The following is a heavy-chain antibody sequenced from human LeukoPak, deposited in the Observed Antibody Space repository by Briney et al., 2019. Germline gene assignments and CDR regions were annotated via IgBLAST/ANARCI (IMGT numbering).Heavy chain of an antibody. CDR1: GGSISSYY. CDR3: ARAPLAPYYYDSSAGWYFDL. V-gene: IGHV4-59*01. D-gene: IGHD3-22*01. Sequence: SETLSLTCTVSGGSISSYYWSWIRQPPGKGLEWIGYIYYSGSTNYNPSLKSRVTISVDTSKNQFSLKLSSVTAADTAVYYCARAPLAPYYYDSSAGWYFDLWGRGTLVTVSS. J-gene: IGHJ2*01. CDR2: IYYSGST.